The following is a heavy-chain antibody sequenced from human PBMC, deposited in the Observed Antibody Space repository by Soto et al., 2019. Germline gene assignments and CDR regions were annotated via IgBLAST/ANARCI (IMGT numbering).Heavy chain of an antibody. CDR2: IYYSGST. D-gene: IGHD3-22*01. V-gene: IGHV4-31*02. J-gene: IGHJ3*02. Sequence: SETLSLTXTVSGGSISSGGYYWSRIRQHPGKGLEWIGYIYYSGSTYYNPSLKSRVTISVDTSKNQFSLKLSSVTAADTAVYYCARVSYYYDSSGYYPNAFDIWGQGTMVTVS. CDR1: GGSISSGGYY. CDR3: ARVSYYYDSSGYYPNAFDI.